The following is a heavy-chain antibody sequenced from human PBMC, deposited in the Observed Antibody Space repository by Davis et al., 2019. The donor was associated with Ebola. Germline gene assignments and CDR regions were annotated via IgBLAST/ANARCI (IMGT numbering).Heavy chain of an antibody. J-gene: IGHJ3*02. CDR2: FYYGWGT. CDR1: GDSISTRDPF. CDR3: AREGFRGGAFDN. Sequence: PSDPLSLPCTVFGDSISTRDPFWCWIRQAPGKALAWVGNFYYGWGTHYNPSLKTRLTISVDTSKNQFFLKVTSVAAADTAVYYCAREGFRGGAFDNWSQGTLVTVSS. D-gene: IGHD3-10*01. V-gene: IGHV4-39*07.